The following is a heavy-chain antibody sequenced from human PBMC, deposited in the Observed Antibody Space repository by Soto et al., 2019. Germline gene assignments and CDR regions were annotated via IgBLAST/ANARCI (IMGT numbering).Heavy chain of an antibody. J-gene: IGHJ4*02. CDR3: ARDSSTSCFDY. Sequence: GSVKVSFKAGGSSFTGLYIDLVRQAPGQGLEWMGWINPNSGGTNYAQKFQGRVTMTRDTSISTAYMELSRLRSDDTAVYSCARDSSTSCFDYWGQGTLVTVS. CDR2: INPNSGGT. CDR1: GSSFTGLY. V-gene: IGHV1-2*02. D-gene: IGHD2-2*01.